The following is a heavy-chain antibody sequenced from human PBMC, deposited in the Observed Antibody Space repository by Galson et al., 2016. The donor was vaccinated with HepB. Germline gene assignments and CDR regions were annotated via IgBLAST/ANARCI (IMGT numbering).Heavy chain of an antibody. CDR1: GFTFDDYA. D-gene: IGHD1-14*01. CDR3: AKAAEGRFWAEYYFDY. CDR2: ITGTGAFT. V-gene: IGHV3-23*01. Sequence: SLRLSCAVSGFTFDDYAMSWVRQAPGQGLEWVSSITGTGAFTYYPVSVKGRFTISRDNSKNTVYLQMNNLRVEDTAVYYCAKAAEGRFWAEYYFDYWCQGTLVTVAS. J-gene: IGHJ4*02.